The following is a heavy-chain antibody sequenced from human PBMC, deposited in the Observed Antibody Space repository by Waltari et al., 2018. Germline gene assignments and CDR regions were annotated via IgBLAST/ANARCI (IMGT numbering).Heavy chain of an antibody. CDR2: IYHSGST. D-gene: IGHD2-15*01. CDR1: GYSISSGYY. CDR3: ASLLLGYCSGGSCYSASYYYYMDV. Sequence: QVQLQESGPGLVKPSETLSLTCAVSGYSISSGYYWGWIRQPPGKGLEWIGSIYHSGSTYYTPSLKSRVTISVDTSKNQFSLKLSSVTAADTAVYYCASLLLGYCSGGSCYSASYYYYMDVWGKGTTVTVSS. V-gene: IGHV4-38-2*01. J-gene: IGHJ6*03.